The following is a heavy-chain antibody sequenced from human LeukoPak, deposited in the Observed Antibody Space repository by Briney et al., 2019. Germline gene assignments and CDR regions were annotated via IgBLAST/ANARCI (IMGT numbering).Heavy chain of an antibody. CDR2: ISAYNGNT. J-gene: IGHJ4*02. CDR3: ARDGIVVVPAAILAY. Sequence: GASVKVSCDASGYTFTSHGVSWVRQAPGQGLEWMGWISAYNGNTNYAQKLQGRVTMTTDTSTSTAYMELRSLRSDDTAVYYCARDGIVVVPAAILAYWGQGTLVTVSS. CDR1: GYTFTSHG. V-gene: IGHV1-18*01. D-gene: IGHD2-2*02.